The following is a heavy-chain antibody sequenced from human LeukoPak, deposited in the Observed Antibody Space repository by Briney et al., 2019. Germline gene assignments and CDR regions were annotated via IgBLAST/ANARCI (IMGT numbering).Heavy chain of an antibody. V-gene: IGHV4-4*02. J-gene: IGHJ3*02. CDR2: IYYSGST. Sequence: SGTLSLTCAVSGGSISSGNWWSWVRQPPGKGLEWIGYIYYSGSTNYNPSLKSRVTMSIDTSKNHFSLNLNSVTAADTAIYYCALDSSGWSDDSFDIWGQGTMVTVSS. CDR1: GGSISSGNW. CDR3: ALDSSGWSDDSFDI. D-gene: IGHD6-13*01.